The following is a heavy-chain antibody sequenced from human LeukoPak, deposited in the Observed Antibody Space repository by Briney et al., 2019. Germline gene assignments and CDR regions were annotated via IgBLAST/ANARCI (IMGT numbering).Heavy chain of an antibody. J-gene: IGHJ5*02. V-gene: IGHV4-59*08. D-gene: IGHD3-22*01. CDR2: IYYSGST. CDR3: ARRMISEASIDKGNWLDP. CDR1: GGSISSYY. Sequence: SETLSLTCTVSGGSISSYYWSWIRQPPGKGLQWIGYIYYSGSTNYNPSLKSRVTISVDTSKNQFSLKLSSVTAADTAVYYCARRMISEASIDKGNWLDPWGQGTLVTVSS.